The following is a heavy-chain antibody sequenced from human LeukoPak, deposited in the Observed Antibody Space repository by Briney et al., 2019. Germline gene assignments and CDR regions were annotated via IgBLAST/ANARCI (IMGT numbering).Heavy chain of an antibody. CDR1: GYTFIDYY. CDR3: ARAGSWNPFDV. Sequence: GASVKVSCKASGYTFIDYYIHWMRQAPGQGLEGMGIINPTGGYTSYAQKFQGRVTLTRDMSTSTVYMDLSSLRSEDTAVYFCARAGSWNPFDVWGQGTMVTVSS. J-gene: IGHJ3*01. CDR2: INPTGGYT. D-gene: IGHD6-13*01. V-gene: IGHV1-46*01.